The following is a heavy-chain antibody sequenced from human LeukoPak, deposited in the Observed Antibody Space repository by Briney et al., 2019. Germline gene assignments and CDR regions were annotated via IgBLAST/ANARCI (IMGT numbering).Heavy chain of an antibody. CDR2: IYHGGST. CDR3: AGSQKWLVLLTPLFDY. D-gene: IGHD6-19*01. J-gene: IGHJ4*02. CDR1: GYSITQGYY. V-gene: IGHV4-38-2*01. Sequence: SETLSLTCAVSGYSITQGYYWGWIRQPPGKGLEWIGSIYHGGSTNYNPSLKSRVTMSVDTSKNHFSLKLSSVTAADTAVYYCAGSQKWLVLLTPLFDYWGQGTLVTVSS.